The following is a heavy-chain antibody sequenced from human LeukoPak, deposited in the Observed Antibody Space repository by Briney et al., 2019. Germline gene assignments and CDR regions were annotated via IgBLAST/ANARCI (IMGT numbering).Heavy chain of an antibody. CDR3: ARDRGGYCSSTSCRTDY. D-gene: IGHD2-2*01. CDR1: GFTFSDYY. Sequence: GGSLRLSCAASGFTFSDYYMSWIRQAPGKGLEWVSYTSSSGSTIYYADSVKGRFTISRDNAKNSLYLQMNSLRAEDTAVYYCARDRGGYCSSTSCRTDYWGQGTLVTVSS. V-gene: IGHV3-11*04. J-gene: IGHJ4*02. CDR2: TSSSGSTI.